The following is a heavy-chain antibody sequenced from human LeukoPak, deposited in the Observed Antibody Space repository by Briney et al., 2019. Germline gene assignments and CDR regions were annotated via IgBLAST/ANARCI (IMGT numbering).Heavy chain of an antibody. J-gene: IGHJ4*02. CDR1: GFTFSSYS. V-gene: IGHV3-21*01. D-gene: IGHD3-22*01. Sequence: GGSLRLSCVASGFTFSSYSMNWVRQAPGKGLEWVSSISSSSSYIYYADSVKGRFTISRDNSKNTLYPQMNSLRAEDTAVYYCAKVAYYYDSSGTIDYWGQGTLVTVSS. CDR3: AKVAYYYDSSGTIDY. CDR2: ISSSSSYI.